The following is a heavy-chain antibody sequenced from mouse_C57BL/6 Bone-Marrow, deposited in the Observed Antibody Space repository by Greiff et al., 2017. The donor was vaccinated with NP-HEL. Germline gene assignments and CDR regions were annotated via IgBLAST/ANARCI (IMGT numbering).Heavy chain of an antibody. CDR1: GYTFTSYW. D-gene: IGHD2-1*01. Sequence: DVQLQESGTVLARPGASVKMSCKTSGYTFTSYWMHWVKQRPGQGLEWIGAIYPGNSDTSYNQKFKGKAKLTAATSASTAYMELSSLTNEDSAVYYCTRWGGNYHNYWGQGTTLTVSS. CDR2: IYPGNSDT. CDR3: TRWGGNYHNY. V-gene: IGHV1-5*01. J-gene: IGHJ2*01.